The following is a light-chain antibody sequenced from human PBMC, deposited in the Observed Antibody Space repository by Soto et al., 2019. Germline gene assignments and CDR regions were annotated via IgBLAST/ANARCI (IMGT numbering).Light chain of an antibody. J-gene: IGKJ1*01. V-gene: IGKV3-11*01. CDR3: QQYGTSPQT. CDR1: QSVNTY. Sequence: ETVLPQLPAPPPLSPGESESHPPRASQSVNTYLGWYQQRPGQAPILLIYDASNRATGIPARFSGSGSGTDFTLTISSLEPEDFAVYYCQQYGTSPQTFGQGTKVDI. CDR2: DAS.